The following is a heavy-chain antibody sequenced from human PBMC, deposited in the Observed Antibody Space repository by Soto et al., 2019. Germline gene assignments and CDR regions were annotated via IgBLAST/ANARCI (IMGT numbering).Heavy chain of an antibody. D-gene: IGHD2-15*01. Sequence: GGSLRLSCAASGFTFSSYAMSWFRQAPGKGLEWVSAISGSGGSTYYADSVKGRFTISRDNSKNTLYLQMNSLRAEDTAVYYCAKDTRVVAATHDAFDIWGQGTMVTVSS. J-gene: IGHJ3*02. V-gene: IGHV3-23*01. CDR2: ISGSGGST. CDR3: AKDTRVVAATHDAFDI. CDR1: GFTFSSYA.